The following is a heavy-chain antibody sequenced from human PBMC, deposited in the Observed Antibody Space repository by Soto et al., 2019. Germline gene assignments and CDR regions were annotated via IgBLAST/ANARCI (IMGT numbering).Heavy chain of an antibody. CDR3: ARRERAAGTDWWFDP. Sequence: ASVKVSCKASGYTFTNSGFSWVRQAPGQGLEWVGWIRVNNGDTHYAQKLQGRVTLTTDTSTSTAYMELRSLRSDDTAVYYCARRERAAGTDWWFDPWGQGTLVTVSS. CDR2: IRVNNGDT. J-gene: IGHJ5*02. V-gene: IGHV1-18*01. CDR1: GYTFTNSG. D-gene: IGHD6-13*01.